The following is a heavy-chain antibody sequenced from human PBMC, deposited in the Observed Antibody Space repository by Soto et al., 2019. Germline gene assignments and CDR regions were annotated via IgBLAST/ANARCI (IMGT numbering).Heavy chain of an antibody. D-gene: IGHD6-6*01. CDR1: GFTFSSYS. V-gene: IGHV3-23*01. Sequence: EVQLLESGGGLVQPGGSLRLSCAASGFTFSSYSMSWVRQAPGKGLEWVSTISGYGGSTYYADSVKGRFTICRDNSKNPLYLQMNSLRAEDTAVYYCAILAVRPILDYLGKGTLVTVSS. CDR2: ISGYGGST. CDR3: AILAVRPILDY. J-gene: IGHJ4*02.